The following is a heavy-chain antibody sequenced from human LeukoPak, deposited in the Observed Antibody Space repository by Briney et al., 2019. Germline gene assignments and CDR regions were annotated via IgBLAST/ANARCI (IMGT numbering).Heavy chain of an antibody. CDR2: ISAYNGNT. J-gene: IGHJ4*02. CDR1: GYTFTSYG. Sequence: ASVKVSCKAPGYTFTSYGISWVRQAPGQGLEWMGWISAYNGNTNYAQKLQGRVTMTTDTSTSTAYMELRSLRSDDTAVYYCARVIAAAGTDYFDYWGQGTLVTVSS. CDR3: ARVIAAAGTDYFDY. D-gene: IGHD6-13*01. V-gene: IGHV1-18*01.